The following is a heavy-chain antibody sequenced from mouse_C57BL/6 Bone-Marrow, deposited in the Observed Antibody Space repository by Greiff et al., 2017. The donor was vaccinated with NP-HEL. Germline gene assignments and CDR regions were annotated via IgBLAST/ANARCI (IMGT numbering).Heavy chain of an antibody. CDR2: ISYDGST. CDR3: ARFYDGYLWYFDV. D-gene: IGHD2-3*01. CDR1: GYSITSGYY. Sequence: VQLQQSGPGLVKPSQSLSLTCSVTGYSITSGYYWNWIRQFPGNKLEWMGYISYDGSTNYNPSLKNRISITRDTSKNQFFLKLNSVTTEDTATYYCARFYDGYLWYFDVWGTGTTVTVSS. J-gene: IGHJ1*03. V-gene: IGHV3-6*01.